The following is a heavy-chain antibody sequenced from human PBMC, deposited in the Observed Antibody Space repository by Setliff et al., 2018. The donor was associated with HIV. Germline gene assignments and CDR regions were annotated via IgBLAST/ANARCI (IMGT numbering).Heavy chain of an antibody. D-gene: IGHD4-17*01. Sequence: SETLSLTCTVSGGSISSYYWSWIRQPPGMGLEWIGYIYYSGGTNYNPSLKSRVTISVDTSKIQFSLKLSSVTAADTAVYYCASVRGDYGVDYWGQGTLVTVSS. J-gene: IGHJ4*02. V-gene: IGHV4-59*01. CDR2: IYYSGGT. CDR3: ASVRGDYGVDY. CDR1: GGSISSYY.